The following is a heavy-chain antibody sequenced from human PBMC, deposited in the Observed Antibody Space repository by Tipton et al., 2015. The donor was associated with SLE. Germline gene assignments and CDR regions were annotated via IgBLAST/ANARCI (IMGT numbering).Heavy chain of an antibody. Sequence: LSCAASGFTFSSYTMHWVRQAPGKGLEWVSCISSRSSSIYHADSVKGRFTISRDNAKNSLYLQMNSLRAEDTAVYYCARTVTMNWYFDLWGRGTLVTVSS. CDR1: GFTFSSYT. D-gene: IGHD4-17*01. CDR2: ISSRSSSI. CDR3: ARTVTMNWYFDL. J-gene: IGHJ2*01. V-gene: IGHV3-48*01.